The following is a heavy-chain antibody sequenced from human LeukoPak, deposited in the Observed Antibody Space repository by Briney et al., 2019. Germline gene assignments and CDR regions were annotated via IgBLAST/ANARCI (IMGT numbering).Heavy chain of an antibody. V-gene: IGHV4-59*12. J-gene: IGHJ5*02. CDR2: IYYSGST. CDR1: GGSISSYY. D-gene: IGHD1-26*01. Sequence: SETLSLTCTVSGGSISSYYWSWIRQPPGKGLEWIGYIYYSGSTNYNPSLKSRVTMSVGTSKNQFSLKLSSVTAADTAVYYCARVGATDWFDPWGQGTLVTVSS. CDR3: ARVGATDWFDP.